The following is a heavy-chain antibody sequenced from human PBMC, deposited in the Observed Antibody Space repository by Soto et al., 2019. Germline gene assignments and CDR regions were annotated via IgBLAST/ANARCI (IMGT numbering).Heavy chain of an antibody. D-gene: IGHD3-10*01. V-gene: IGHV4-59*01. CDR2: IYYSGST. Sequence: SETLSLTCTVSGGSISSYYWSWIRQPPGKGLEWIVYIYYSGSTNYNPSLKSRVTISVDTSKNQFSLKLSSVTAADTAVYYCARVYSGFCRVYYIYVPVYWGPGTLVTVFS. CDR1: GGSISSYY. J-gene: IGHJ4*02. CDR3: ARVYSGFCRVYYIYVPVY.